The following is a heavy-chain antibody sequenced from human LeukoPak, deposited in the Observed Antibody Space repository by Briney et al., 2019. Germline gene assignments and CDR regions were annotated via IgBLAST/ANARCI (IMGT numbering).Heavy chain of an antibody. CDR2: INSDGSIT. J-gene: IGHJ4*02. CDR1: GITFSTYW. CDR3: STGYCSGTSCYAFDY. Sequence: GRSLRLSCAASGITFSTYWMHWVRQAPGKGLVWVSRINSDGSITSYADSVKGRFTISRDNAKNTLYLQMNSLRAEDRAVYYCSTGYCSGTSCYAFDYWGQGTLVTVSS. D-gene: IGHD2-2*01. V-gene: IGHV3-74*01.